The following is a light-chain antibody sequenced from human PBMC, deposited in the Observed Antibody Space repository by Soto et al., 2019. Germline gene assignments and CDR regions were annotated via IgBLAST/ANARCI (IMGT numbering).Light chain of an antibody. CDR3: QQYYSTLWT. V-gene: IGKV4-1*01. Sequence: DIVMTQSADSLALSLCESSTINCKSSQSVLYSSNNKNYLAWYQQKPGQPPKLLIYWASTRESGVPDRFSGSGSGTDFTLTISSLQAEDVAVYYCQQYYSTLWTFGQGTKVDI. CDR2: WAS. J-gene: IGKJ1*01. CDR1: QSVLYSSNNKNY.